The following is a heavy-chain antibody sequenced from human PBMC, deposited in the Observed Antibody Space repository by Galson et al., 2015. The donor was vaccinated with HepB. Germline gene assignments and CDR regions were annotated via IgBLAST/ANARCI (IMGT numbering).Heavy chain of an antibody. CDR3: ARNIKGYYGSGSPSDY. V-gene: IGHV3-30*03. Sequence: SLRLSCAASGFTFSSYGMHWVRQAPGKGLEWVAVISYDGSNKYYADSVKGRFTIPRDNSKNTLYLQMNSLRSDDTAVYYCARNIKGYYGSGSPSDYWGQGTLVTVSS. D-gene: IGHD3-10*01. J-gene: IGHJ4*02. CDR2: ISYDGSNK. CDR1: GFTFSSYG.